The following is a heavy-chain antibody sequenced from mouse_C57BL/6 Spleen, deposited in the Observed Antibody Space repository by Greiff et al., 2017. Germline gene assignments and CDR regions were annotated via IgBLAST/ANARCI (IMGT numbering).Heavy chain of an antibody. Sequence: DVKLVESGPGLVKPSQSLSLTCSVTGYSITSGYYWNWIRQFPGNKLEWMGYISYDGSNNYNPSLKNRISITRDTSKNQFFLKLNSVTTEDTATYYCASYYYGSSFYFDYWGQGTTLTVSS. CDR2: ISYDGSN. J-gene: IGHJ2*01. V-gene: IGHV3-6*01. CDR3: ASYYYGSSFYFDY. CDR1: GYSITSGYY. D-gene: IGHD1-1*01.